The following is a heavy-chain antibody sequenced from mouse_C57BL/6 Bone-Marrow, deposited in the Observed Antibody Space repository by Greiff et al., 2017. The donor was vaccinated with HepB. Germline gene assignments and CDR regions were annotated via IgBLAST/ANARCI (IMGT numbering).Heavy chain of an antibody. V-gene: IGHV5-17*01. CDR1: GFTFSDYG. Sequence: EVHLVESGGGLVKPGGSLKLSCAASGFTFSDYGMHWVRQAPEKGLEWVLYISSGSSTIYYADTVKGRFTISRDNAKNTLFLQMTSLRSEDTAMYYCARPITEGYFDVWCTGTTVTVSS. CDR3: ARPITEGYFDV. D-gene: IGHD1-3*01. CDR2: ISSGSSTI. J-gene: IGHJ1*03.